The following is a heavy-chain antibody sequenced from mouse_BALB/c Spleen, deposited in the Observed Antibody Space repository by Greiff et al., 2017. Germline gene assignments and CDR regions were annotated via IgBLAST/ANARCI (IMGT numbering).Heavy chain of an antibody. CDR1: GFSLTGYG. V-gene: IGHV2-4-1*01. CDR3: ARSYYDPLYAMDY. D-gene: IGHD2-4*01. Sequence: QVQLKESGPGLVAPSQSLSITCTVSGFSLTGYGVHWVRQSPGKGLEWLGVIWSGGSTDYNAAFISRLSISKDNSKSQVFFKMNSLQADDTAIYYCARSYYDPLYAMDYWGQGTSVTVSS. J-gene: IGHJ4*01. CDR2: IWSGGST.